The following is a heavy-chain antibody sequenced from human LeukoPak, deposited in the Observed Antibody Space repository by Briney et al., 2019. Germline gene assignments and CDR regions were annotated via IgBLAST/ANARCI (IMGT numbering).Heavy chain of an antibody. J-gene: IGHJ4*02. Sequence: GESLKISCAASGFTFSSFGMHWLRQAPGRVLEWVSLLSFDGNHQFYADSVKGRFTLSRDNFKNMVFLEMTSLRVEDTAVYYCARDWFDSGWYLDHWGQGALVTVSS. V-gene: IGHV3-30*03. D-gene: IGHD6-19*01. CDR3: ARDWFDSGWYLDH. CDR1: GFTFSSFG. CDR2: LSFDGNHQ.